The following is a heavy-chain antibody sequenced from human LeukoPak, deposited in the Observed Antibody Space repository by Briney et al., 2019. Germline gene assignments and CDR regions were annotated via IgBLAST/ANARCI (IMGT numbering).Heavy chain of an antibody. CDR3: TRLSGDYVWGVIVY. J-gene: IGHJ4*02. CDR1: GFTFSGSA. V-gene: IGHV3-73*01. D-gene: IGHD3-16*02. CDR2: IRSKANSYAT. Sequence: GGSLRLSCAASGFTFSGSAMHRVRQASGKGLEWVGRIRSKANSYATAYAASVKGRFTISRDDSKNTAYLQMNSLITEDTAVYYCTRLSGDYVWGVIVYWGQGTLVTVSS.